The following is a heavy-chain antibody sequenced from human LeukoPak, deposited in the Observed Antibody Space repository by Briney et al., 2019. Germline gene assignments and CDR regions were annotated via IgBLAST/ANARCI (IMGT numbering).Heavy chain of an antibody. CDR1: AFTFSDYS. V-gene: IGHV3-48*01. CDR2: ISGRSSTI. D-gene: IGHD1-26*01. J-gene: IGHJ4*02. CDR3: ARDRIKSGSYYFDY. Sequence: GGSLRLSCAASAFTFSDYSMNWVRQAPGQGLEWVSYISGRSSTIYYAESVKGRFTISRDNAQNSMYLQMNSLRAEDTAVYYCARDRIKSGSYYFDYWGQGTLVTVSS.